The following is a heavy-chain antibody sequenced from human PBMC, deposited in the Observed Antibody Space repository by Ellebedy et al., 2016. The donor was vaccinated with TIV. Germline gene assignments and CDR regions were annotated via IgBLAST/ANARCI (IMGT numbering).Heavy chain of an antibody. J-gene: IGHJ6*02. D-gene: IGHD5-18*01. V-gene: IGHV4-34*01. CDR1: GGSFSGYY. Sequence: SETLSLTXAVYGGSFSGYYWSWIRQPPGKGLEWIGSIYYSGSTYYNPSLKSRVTISVDTSKNQFSLKLSSVTAADTAVYYCATNPPGYSYGEGYYYYGMDVWGQGTTVTVSS. CDR3: ATNPPGYSYGEGYYYYGMDV. CDR2: IYYSGST.